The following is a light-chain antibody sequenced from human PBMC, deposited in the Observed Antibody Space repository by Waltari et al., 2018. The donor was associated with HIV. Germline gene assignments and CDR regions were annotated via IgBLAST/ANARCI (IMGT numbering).Light chain of an antibody. V-gene: IGLV1-44*01. CDR1: SSNIGSNA. J-gene: IGLJ1*01. Sequence: QSVLTQPPSASGTPGQRVTIPCSGSSSNIGSNAVNWYQQLPGTAPKLLISSNNQRPSGVPDRFSGSKSGTSASLAISGLQSEDEADYYCASWDDSLNGYVFGTGTKVTVL. CDR3: ASWDDSLNGYV. CDR2: SNN.